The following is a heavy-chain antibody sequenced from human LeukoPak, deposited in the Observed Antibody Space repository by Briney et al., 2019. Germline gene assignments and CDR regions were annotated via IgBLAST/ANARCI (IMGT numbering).Heavy chain of an antibody. CDR3: AREGGGDYNYYYYYYMDV. Sequence: GASVKVSCKASGGTFSSYAISWVRQAPGQGLEWMGGIIPIFGTANYAQKFQGRVTITADESTSTAYMELSSLRSEDTAVYYCAREGGGDYNYYYYYYMDVWGKGTTVTISS. CDR1: GGTFSSYA. CDR2: IIPIFGTA. V-gene: IGHV1-69*13. J-gene: IGHJ6*03. D-gene: IGHD2-21*02.